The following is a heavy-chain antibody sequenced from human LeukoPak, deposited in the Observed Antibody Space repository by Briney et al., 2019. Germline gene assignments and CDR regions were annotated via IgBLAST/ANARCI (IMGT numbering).Heavy chain of an antibody. V-gene: IGHV4-34*01. Sequence: PSETLSLTCAVYGGSFSGYYWSWIRQPPGKGLEWIGEINHSGSTNYNPSLKSRVTISVDTSKNQFSLKLSSVTAEDTAVYYCARAPYDIVTGYSGYFDYWGQGTLVTVSS. CDR1: GGSFSGYY. J-gene: IGHJ4*02. CDR3: ARAPYDIVTGYSGYFDY. CDR2: INHSGST. D-gene: IGHD3-9*01.